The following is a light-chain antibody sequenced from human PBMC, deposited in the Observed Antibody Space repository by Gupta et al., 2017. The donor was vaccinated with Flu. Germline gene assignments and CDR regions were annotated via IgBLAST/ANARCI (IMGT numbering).Light chain of an antibody. CDR1: QSVLYSSNNKDY. CDR3: QQYYCTPYT. Sequence: DIVMTQSPDSLAVSLGERATINCKSSQSVLYSSNNKDYLAWYQQKPGQPPKLLIYGASTRESGVPDRFSGSGSGTDFTLTSSSLQAEDVAVYYCQQYYCTPYTFGQGTKLEIK. CDR2: GAS. J-gene: IGKJ2*01. V-gene: IGKV4-1*01.